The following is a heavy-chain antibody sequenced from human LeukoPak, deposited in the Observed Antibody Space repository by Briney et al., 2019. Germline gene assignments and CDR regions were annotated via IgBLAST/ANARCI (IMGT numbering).Heavy chain of an antibody. J-gene: IGHJ6*03. CDR3: ARDPYDFWSGYYYYYYYMDV. CDR2: ISYDGSNK. Sequence: GRSLRLSCAASGFTFSSYAMHWVRQAPGKGLEWVAVISYDGSNKYYADSVKGRFTISRDNSKNTLYLQMNSLRAEDTTVYYCARDPYDFWSGYYYYYYYMDVWGQGTLVTVSS. V-gene: IGHV3-30*04. D-gene: IGHD3-3*01. CDR1: GFTFSSYA.